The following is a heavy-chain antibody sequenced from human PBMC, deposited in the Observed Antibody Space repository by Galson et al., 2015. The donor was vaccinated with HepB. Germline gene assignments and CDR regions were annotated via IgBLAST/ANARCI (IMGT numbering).Heavy chain of an antibody. D-gene: IGHD6-19*01. J-gene: IGHJ4*02. CDR2: INAGNGNT. Sequence: SVKVSCKASGYTFTSYAMHWVRQAPGQRLEWMGWINAGNGNTKYSQKFQGRVTITRDTSASTAYMELSSLRSEDTAVYYCARAFEVAGSFDYWGQGTLVTVSS. V-gene: IGHV1-3*01. CDR3: ARAFEVAGSFDY. CDR1: GYTFTSYA.